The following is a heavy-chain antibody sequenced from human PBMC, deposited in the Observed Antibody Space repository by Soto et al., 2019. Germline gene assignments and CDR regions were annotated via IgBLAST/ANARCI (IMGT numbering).Heavy chain of an antibody. J-gene: IGHJ4*02. CDR1: GYTFSSYW. CDR2: ISAYNGNT. V-gene: IGHV1-18*01. D-gene: IGHD4-17*01. CDR3: AADVGGYIYGLVRH. Sequence: GASVKVSCKASGYTFSSYWISWVRQAPGQGLEWMGWISAYNGNTNYAQNLQGRVTMTTDTSTSTAYMELRSLRSDDTAVYYCAADVGGYIYGLVRHWGPGTLVTVSS.